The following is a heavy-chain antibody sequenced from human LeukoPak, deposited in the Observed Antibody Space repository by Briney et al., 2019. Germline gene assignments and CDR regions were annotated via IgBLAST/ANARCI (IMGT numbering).Heavy chain of an antibody. CDR1: GFTFSSYS. V-gene: IGHV3-48*01. CDR3: AIIVVVAY. D-gene: IGHD2-2*01. Sequence: PGGSLRLSCAASGFTFSSYSMNWVRQAPGKGLEWVSYISSGSSTIYYADSVKGRFTISRDNAKNSLYLQMNSLRAEDTAVYYCAIIVVVAYWGQGTLVTVSS. J-gene: IGHJ4*02. CDR2: ISSGSSTI.